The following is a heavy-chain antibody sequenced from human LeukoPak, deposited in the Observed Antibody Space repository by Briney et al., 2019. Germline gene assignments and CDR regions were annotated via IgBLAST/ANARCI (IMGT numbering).Heavy chain of an antibody. J-gene: IGHJ3*02. D-gene: IGHD5-18*01. CDR1: GGSISSYY. CDR2: IYYSGST. CDR3: ARVLDGYSFDAFDI. V-gene: IGHV4-59*12. Sequence: SETLSLTCTVSGGSISSYYWSWIRQPPGKGLEWIGYIYYSGSTNYNPSLKSRVTISVDTSKNQFSLKLSSVTAADTAVYYCARVLDGYSFDAFDIWGQGTMVTVSS.